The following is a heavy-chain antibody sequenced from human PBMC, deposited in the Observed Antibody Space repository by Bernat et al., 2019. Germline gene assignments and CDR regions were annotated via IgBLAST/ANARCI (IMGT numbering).Heavy chain of an antibody. CDR2: INSDGSST. V-gene: IGHV3-74*01. D-gene: IGHD5-18*01. Sequence: EVQLVESGGGLVQPGGSLRLSCAASGFTFSSYWMHWVRQAPGKGLVWVSCINSDGSSTSYADSVKGRFTISRDNAKNTLYLQMNSLRAEDTAVYYCAREGDTGGVYYYYGMDVWGQGTTVTVSS. CDR1: GFTFSSYW. J-gene: IGHJ6*02. CDR3: AREGDTGGVYYYYGMDV.